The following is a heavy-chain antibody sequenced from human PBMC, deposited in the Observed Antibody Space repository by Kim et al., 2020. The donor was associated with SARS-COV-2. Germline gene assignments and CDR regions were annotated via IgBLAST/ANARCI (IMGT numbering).Heavy chain of an antibody. CDR2: ITPGGGST. J-gene: IGHJ4*02. V-gene: IGHV3-23*01. CDR3: AKGRGAWFFDY. CDR1: GFTFSNYA. Sequence: GGSLRLSCAASGFTFSNYAMSWVRQAPGKGLEWVSAITPGGGSTYHAESLNGRFTISRDNSKNTLYLQMDSLRVEDTAVYYCAKGRGAWFFDYWGQGALVTVSS. D-gene: IGHD6-19*01.